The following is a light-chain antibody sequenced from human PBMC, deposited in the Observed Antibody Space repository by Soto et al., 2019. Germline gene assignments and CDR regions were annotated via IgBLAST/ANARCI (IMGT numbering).Light chain of an antibody. J-gene: IGKJ3*01. CDR3: QQTYSTPIFT. CDR1: QSISNY. V-gene: IGKV1-39*01. CDR2: AAS. Sequence: DIPMTQSPSSLSASVGDRVTITCRASQSISNYLNWYQHKVGKAPKLLISAASTLQSGVPSRFSGSGSGTDFTLTIRSLQPEDFSTYFCQQTYSTPIFTFGPGTKVDSK.